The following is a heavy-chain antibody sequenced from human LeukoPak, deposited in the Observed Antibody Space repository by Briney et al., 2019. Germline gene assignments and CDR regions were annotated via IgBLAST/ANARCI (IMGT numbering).Heavy chain of an antibody. Sequence: GGSLRLSCAASGFTFSTYSMNWVRQAPGKGLEWVSSISSSTTYIYYADSVKGRFTISRDNAKNSLYLQMNSLRAEDTAVYYCATLAVADPFDYWGQGTLVTVSS. J-gene: IGHJ4*02. V-gene: IGHV3-21*01. CDR1: GFTFSTYS. CDR3: ATLAVADPFDY. D-gene: IGHD6-19*01. CDR2: ISSSTTYI.